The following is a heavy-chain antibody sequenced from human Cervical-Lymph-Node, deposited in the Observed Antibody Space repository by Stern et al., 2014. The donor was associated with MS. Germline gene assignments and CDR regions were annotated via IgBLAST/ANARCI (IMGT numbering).Heavy chain of an antibody. D-gene: IGHD6-13*01. Sequence: QMQLQESGPGLVKPSETLSRTCTVSGGSISTSYYWGWIRPSSGEGLVWSVSIDDTGRTFYHPSLTSRVTISVTQSNNQFPMEIIEFPGNPFNPLPLSSRVPIAVTRSNTHFPLNLICVTAADAAVYYCVRQVTVRSRFDYWGQGTLVTVSS. V-gene: IGHV4-39*01. CDR3: SSRVPIAVTRSNTHFPLNLICVTAADAAVYYCVRQVTVRSRFDY. CDR2: IDDTGRT. J-gene: IGHJ4*02. CDR1: GGSISTSYY.